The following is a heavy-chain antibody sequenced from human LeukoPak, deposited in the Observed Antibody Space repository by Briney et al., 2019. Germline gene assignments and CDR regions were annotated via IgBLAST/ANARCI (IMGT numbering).Heavy chain of an antibody. V-gene: IGHV3-23*01. J-gene: IGHJ4*02. CDR3: ATYSGAHHKTFDD. CDR2: ISDSGGRT. CDR1: GFTFSSYG. D-gene: IGHD1-26*01. Sequence: GGTLRLSCAASGFTFSSYGMSWVRQAPGKGLEWVSTISDSGGRTYYADSVKGRFTLSRDNSKNTLYLQMNSLRAEDTAVYYCATYSGAHHKTFDDWGQGTLVTVSS.